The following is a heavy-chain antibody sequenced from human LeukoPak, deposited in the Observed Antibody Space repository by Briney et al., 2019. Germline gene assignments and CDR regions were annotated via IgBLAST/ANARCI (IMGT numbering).Heavy chain of an antibody. CDR1: ANTFSNYW. Sequence: GGSLRLSCAASANTFSNYWMTWVRQAPGKGLEWVASIKPDGTEKYYVDSVKGRFTISRDNAKNSLYLQMNSLRAEDTAVYYCARAMAAAGRGFDYWGQGTLVTVSS. V-gene: IGHV3-7*01. D-gene: IGHD6-13*01. CDR3: ARAMAAAGRGFDY. CDR2: IKPDGTEK. J-gene: IGHJ4*02.